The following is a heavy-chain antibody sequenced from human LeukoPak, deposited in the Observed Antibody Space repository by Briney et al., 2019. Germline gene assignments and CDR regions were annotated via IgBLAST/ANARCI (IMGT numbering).Heavy chain of an antibody. Sequence: SETLSLTCTVSGGSLGTYCWSWIRQTPGKGLEWIGYVYYTGSTNYNPSLKGRVTMSLDKSKNEFSLQLTSVTAADSAVYFCTRDPSRRAYSVAWGLGTRVTVSS. V-gene: IGHV4-59*01. J-gene: IGHJ5*02. CDR2: VYYTGST. CDR3: TRDPSRRAYSVA. CDR1: GGSLGTYC. D-gene: IGHD5/OR15-5a*01.